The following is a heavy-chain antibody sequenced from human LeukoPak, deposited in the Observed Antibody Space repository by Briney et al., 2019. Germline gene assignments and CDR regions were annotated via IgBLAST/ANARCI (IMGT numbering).Heavy chain of an antibody. V-gene: IGHV4-59*08. CDR3: ARLAAVAGDYYGMDV. CDR1: GGSISSYY. CDR2: IYYSGST. Sequence: SETLSLTCTVSGGSISSYYWSWIRQPPGKGLEWVGYIYYSGSTNYNPSLKSRVTISVDTSKNQFSLKLSSVAAADTAVYYCARLAAVAGDYYGMDVWGQGTTVTVSS. J-gene: IGHJ6*02. D-gene: IGHD6-19*01.